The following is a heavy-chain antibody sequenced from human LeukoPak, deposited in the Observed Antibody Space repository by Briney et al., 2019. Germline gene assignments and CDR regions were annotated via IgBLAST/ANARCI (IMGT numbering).Heavy chain of an antibody. D-gene: IGHD6-6*01. CDR3: ARSIAARSLDY. CDR2: IIPIFGTA. CDR1: VGTFSSYA. J-gene: IGHJ4*02. V-gene: IGHV1-69*06. Sequence: ASVKVSCKASVGTFSSYAISWVRQAPGHGLEWLGGIIPIFGTANSAQKCQGRITITANKSTSTAYMELSSLRSEDTAVYYCARSIAARSLDYWGQGTLVTVSS.